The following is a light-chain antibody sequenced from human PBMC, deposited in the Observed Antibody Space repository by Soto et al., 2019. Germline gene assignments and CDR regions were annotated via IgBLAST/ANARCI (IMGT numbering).Light chain of an antibody. V-gene: IGLV2-8*01. Sequence: QSVLTQPSSASGSPGQSVTISCTGTSSDVGGYDYVSWYQQHPGKAPKLMIYEVTKRPSGVPDRFSGSKSGNTASLTVSGLQADDEADYYCTSYAGSTVIFGGGTKLTVL. CDR3: TSYAGSTVI. J-gene: IGLJ2*01. CDR1: SSDVGGYDY. CDR2: EVT.